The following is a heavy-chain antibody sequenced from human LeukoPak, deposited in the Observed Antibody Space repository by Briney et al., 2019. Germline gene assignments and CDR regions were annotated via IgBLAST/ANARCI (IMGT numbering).Heavy chain of an antibody. D-gene: IGHD3-22*01. V-gene: IGHV4-38-2*01. CDR1: VYSISSGHC. CDR3: TRHTYFYDSPGAYYFDY. CDR2: IHHSGRT. J-gene: IGHJ4*02. Sequence: SETLSLTCAVSVYSISSGHCWGWIRQPPGKGLEWIGSIHHSGRTYHNSSLKSRVTISVDTSKNQFSLRLSSVTAADTAVYYCTRHTYFYDSPGAYYFDYWGQGTLVTVSS.